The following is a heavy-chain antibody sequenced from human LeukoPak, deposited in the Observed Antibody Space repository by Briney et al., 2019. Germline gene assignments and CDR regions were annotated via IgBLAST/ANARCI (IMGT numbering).Heavy chain of an antibody. Sequence: GSLRLSCAASGFTFSSYAMSWVRQAPGKGLEWVSAISGSGGSTYYADSVKGRFTISRDNGENSLYLQMNSLRADDTAVYFCARDFHDSSANDAFDIWGQGTMVTVSS. CDR2: ISGSGGST. J-gene: IGHJ3*02. CDR1: GFTFSSYA. V-gene: IGHV3-23*01. CDR3: ARDFHDSSANDAFDI. D-gene: IGHD3-22*01.